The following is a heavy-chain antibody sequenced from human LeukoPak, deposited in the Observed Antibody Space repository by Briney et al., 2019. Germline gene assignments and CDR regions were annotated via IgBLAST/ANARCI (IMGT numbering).Heavy chain of an antibody. CDR3: TKQEYPPVDY. CDR2: IKSQTDGGTT. V-gene: IGHV3-15*01. CDR1: GFSFSNVW. D-gene: IGHD2/OR15-2a*01. Sequence: GGSLRLSCEASGFSFSNVWMNWVRQAPGKGLEWVGRIKSQTDGGTTDYAAPVKGRFTISRDDSKNTLYLQMNSLKTEDTAVYYCTKQEYPPVDYWGQGTLVTVSS. J-gene: IGHJ4*02.